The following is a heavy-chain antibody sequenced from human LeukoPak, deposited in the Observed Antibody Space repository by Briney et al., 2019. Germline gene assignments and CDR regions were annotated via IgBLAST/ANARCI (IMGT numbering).Heavy chain of an antibody. CDR2: INHSGST. CDR1: GGSFSGYY. V-gene: IGHV4-34*01. D-gene: IGHD2-15*01. J-gene: IGHJ3*02. CDR3: ARGLEYCGGGSCLVGAFDI. Sequence: SETLSLTCAVYGGSFSGYYWSWIRQPPGKGLEWIGEINHSGSTNYNPSPKSRVTISVDTSKNQFSLKLSSVTAADTAVYYCARGLEYCGGGSCLVGAFDIWGQGTMVTVSS.